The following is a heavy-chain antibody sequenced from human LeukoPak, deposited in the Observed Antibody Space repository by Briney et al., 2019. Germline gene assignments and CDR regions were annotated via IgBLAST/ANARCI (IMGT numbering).Heavy chain of an antibody. V-gene: IGHV3-30*02. CDR3: AKDHSGDLDY. J-gene: IGHJ4*02. Sequence: QTGGSLRLSCAASGFTFSSYGMHWVRQAPGKGLEWVAFIRYDGSNKYYADSVKGRSTISRDNSKNTLYLQMNSLRAEDTAVYYCAKDHSGDLDYWGQGTLVTVSS. D-gene: IGHD3-3*01. CDR1: GFTFSSYG. CDR2: IRYDGSNK.